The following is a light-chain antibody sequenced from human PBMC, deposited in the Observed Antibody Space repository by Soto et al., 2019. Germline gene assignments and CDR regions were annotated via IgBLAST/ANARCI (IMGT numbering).Light chain of an antibody. CDR2: GNS. CDR1: SSNIGANYD. J-gene: IGLJ1*01. Sequence: QSVLTQPPSVSGAPGRRVTISCTGSSSNIGANYDVHWYQQRPGTAPKLLIFGNSNRPSGVPDRFSGSKSGTSASLAITGLQAEDEGDYYCQSYDSTLSARYVFGTGTKATVL. CDR3: QSYDSTLSARYV. V-gene: IGLV1-40*01.